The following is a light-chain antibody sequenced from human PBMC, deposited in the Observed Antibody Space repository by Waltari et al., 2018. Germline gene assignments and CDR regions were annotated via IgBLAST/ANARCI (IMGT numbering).Light chain of an antibody. CDR2: DVT. J-gene: IGLJ1*01. Sequence: LTQPASVSGSPGQSITISCTGTSSDVGGYDYVSWYQQYPAKAPRLLIFDVTRRPSGVSNRFSGSKSGNTASLTISGLQPEDEAAYYCSSYSGRLTHVFGT. CDR1: SSDVGGYDY. CDR3: SSYSGRLTHV. V-gene: IGLV2-14*03.